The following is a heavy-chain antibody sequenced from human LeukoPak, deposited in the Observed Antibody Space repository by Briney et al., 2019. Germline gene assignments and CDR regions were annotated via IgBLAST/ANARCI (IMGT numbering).Heavy chain of an antibody. CDR3: ARVQRSGGAFDI. V-gene: IGHV3-13*01. CDR1: GFTFSSYD. D-gene: IGHD5-24*01. Sequence: PGGSLRLSCAASGFTFSSYDMHWVRQATGKGLEWVSAIGTAGDTYYPGSVKGRFTISRENAKNSLYLQMNSLRAGDTAVYYCARVQRSGGAFDIWGQGTMDTVSS. CDR2: IGTAGDT. J-gene: IGHJ3*02.